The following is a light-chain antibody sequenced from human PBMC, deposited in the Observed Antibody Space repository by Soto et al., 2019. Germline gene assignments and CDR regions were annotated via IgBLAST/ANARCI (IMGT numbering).Light chain of an antibody. CDR1: QSISTS. Sequence: EIQMTQSPSTLSASVGDTVTITCRASQSISTSLAWYQQKPGKAPNLLISGASTLEEGVPSRFRGSGSGTEFTLTITSLQTDDFATYYCQQYITYSTFGQGTMVDIK. J-gene: IGKJ1*01. CDR3: QQYITYST. CDR2: GAS. V-gene: IGKV1-5*01.